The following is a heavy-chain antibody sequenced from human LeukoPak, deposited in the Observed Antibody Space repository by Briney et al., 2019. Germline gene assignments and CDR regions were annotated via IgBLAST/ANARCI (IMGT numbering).Heavy chain of an antibody. CDR1: GGSITSGSYY. D-gene: IGHD3-9*01. Sequence: SETLSLTCTVSGGSITSGSYYWSWLRQPAGKGLEWIGRIYSSGSTNYNPSLKSRVTMSVDTSKNQFSLKLSSVTAADTAMYYCAGPGGYFDWLPYGYWGQGTLVTVSS. CDR3: AGPGGYFDWLPYGY. CDR2: IYSSGST. V-gene: IGHV4-61*02. J-gene: IGHJ4*02.